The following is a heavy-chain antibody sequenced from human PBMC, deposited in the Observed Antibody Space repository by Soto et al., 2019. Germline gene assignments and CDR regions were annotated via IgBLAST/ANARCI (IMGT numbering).Heavy chain of an antibody. CDR3: ARVSYYDFWSGYYDYYYYMDV. D-gene: IGHD3-3*01. V-gene: IGHV4-34*01. Sequence: SETLSLTCAVYGGSFSGYYWSWIRQPPGKGLEWIGEINHSGSTNYNPSLKSRVTISVDTSKNQFSLKLSSVTAADTAVYYCARVSYYDFWSGYYDYYYYMDVWGKGTTVTVSS. J-gene: IGHJ6*03. CDR1: GGSFSGYY. CDR2: INHSGST.